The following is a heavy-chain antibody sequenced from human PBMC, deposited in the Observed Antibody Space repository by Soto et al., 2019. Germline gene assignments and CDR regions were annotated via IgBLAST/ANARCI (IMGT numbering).Heavy chain of an antibody. CDR3: ARERLPGQLWLLYFDY. CDR1: GVTFSSYA. J-gene: IGHJ4*02. D-gene: IGHD5-18*01. CDR2: IIPIFGTA. V-gene: IGHV1-69*13. Sequence: SVKVSCKASGVTFSSYAISWVRQAPGQGLEWMGGIIPIFGTANYAQKFQGRVTITADESTSTAYMELSSLRSEDTAVYYCARERLPGQLWLLYFDYWGQGTLVTVSS.